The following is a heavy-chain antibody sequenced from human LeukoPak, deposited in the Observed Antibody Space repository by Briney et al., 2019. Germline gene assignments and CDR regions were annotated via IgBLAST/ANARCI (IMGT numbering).Heavy chain of an antibody. CDR1: GFTVGSNY. Sequence: PGGSLRLSCAASGFTVGSNYMNWVRQAPGKGLEWVSIIYSGGSTYYADSVKGRFTISRDNSKNTLYLQMNSLRAEDTAVYYCARDLGSGWNFDYWGQGTLVTVSS. J-gene: IGHJ4*02. CDR3: ARDLGSGWNFDY. V-gene: IGHV3-53*01. CDR2: IYSGGST. D-gene: IGHD6-19*01.